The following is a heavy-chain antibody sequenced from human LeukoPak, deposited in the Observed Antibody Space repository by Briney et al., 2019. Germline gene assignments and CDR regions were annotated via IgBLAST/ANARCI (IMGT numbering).Heavy chain of an antibody. CDR1: GFTFSSYG. J-gene: IGHJ4*02. D-gene: IGHD3-10*01. Sequence: GGPLRLSCTASGFTFSSYGMHWVRQAPGKELEWVADISYDGSKKYYAVSVKGRFTISRDNSKNTLYRQMNSLRADDTAVYYCAKGGLYRGSGSYYADYWGQGTLVTVSS. CDR2: ISYDGSKK. V-gene: IGHV3-30*18. CDR3: AKGGLYRGSGSYYADY.